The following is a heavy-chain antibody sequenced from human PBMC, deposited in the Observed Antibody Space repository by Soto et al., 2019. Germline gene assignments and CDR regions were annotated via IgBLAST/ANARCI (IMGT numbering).Heavy chain of an antibody. J-gene: IGHJ6*02. D-gene: IGHD2-21*02. Sequence: QITLKESGPTLVKPTQTLTLTCTFSAFSLSTGGVGVGWIRQPPGKALEWLALIYWDDDKRYSPSLSSRLTINKDTSKNQQVLTMTNMDPVDTATYYCIQSRCGGDCLQSYAAYYYYGMDVWGQGTTVTVSS. CDR3: IQSRCGGDCLQSYAAYYYYGMDV. CDR2: IYWDDDK. CDR1: AFSLSTGGVG. V-gene: IGHV2-5*02.